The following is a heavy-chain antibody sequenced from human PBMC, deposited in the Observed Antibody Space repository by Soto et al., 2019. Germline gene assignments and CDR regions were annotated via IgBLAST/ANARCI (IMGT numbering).Heavy chain of an antibody. CDR2: INAGSGIT. CDR3: AAGAFPYRAPSRRSFVY. D-gene: IGHD1-26*01. CDR1: GYTFTDYA. Sequence: QVQLVQSGAEVKKPGASVKVSCKASGYTFTDYAIHWVRQAPGQRLEWMGWINAGSGITKYSQNFQGSVTITKDTPSNTSIMELSSLRSEDTAVYYCAAGAFPYRAPSRRSFVYWCQGTLVTVSS. V-gene: IGHV1-3*01. J-gene: IGHJ4*02.